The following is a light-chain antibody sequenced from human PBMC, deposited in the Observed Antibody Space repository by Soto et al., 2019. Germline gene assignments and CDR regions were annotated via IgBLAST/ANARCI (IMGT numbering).Light chain of an antibody. V-gene: IGLV2-23*01. Sequence: QSALTQPASVSGSPGHSITISWASRDVGNFEHISWYQQHPGKGPKLIIYEDTRRPSGISGRFSGSKSGNTASLTISGLQAEDEADYYCSSYTWSPTLYAFATGTKVTVL. CDR3: SSYTWSPTLYA. CDR1: SRDVGNFEH. J-gene: IGLJ1*01. CDR2: EDT.